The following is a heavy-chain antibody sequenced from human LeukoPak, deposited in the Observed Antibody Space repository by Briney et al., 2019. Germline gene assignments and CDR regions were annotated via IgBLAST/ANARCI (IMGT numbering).Heavy chain of an antibody. D-gene: IGHD5-18*01. V-gene: IGHV3-21*04. CDR1: GFTFDSYG. CDR2: ISSSSTYI. J-gene: IGHJ5*02. CDR3: AKTAVVNLRWFDP. Sequence: GGSLRLSCAASGFTFDSYGMNWVRQAPGKGLEWISSISSSSTYIYYADSVKGRFTISRDNAKNSLYLQMNSLRAEDTAVYYCAKTAVVNLRWFDPWGQGTLVTVSS.